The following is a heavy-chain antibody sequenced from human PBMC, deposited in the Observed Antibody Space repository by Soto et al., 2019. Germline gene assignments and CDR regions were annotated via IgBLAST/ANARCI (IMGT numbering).Heavy chain of an antibody. J-gene: IGHJ6*02. D-gene: IGHD3-10*01. Sequence: QVQLVESGGGVVQPGRSLRLSCAASGFTFSSYAMHWVRQAPGKGLEWVAVISYDGSNKYYADSVKGRFTISRDNSKNTLYLQMNSLIAEDTAVYYCARVYITMVRGVIESYYYGMDVWGQGTTVTVSS. V-gene: IGHV3-30-3*01. CDR3: ARVYITMVRGVIESYYYGMDV. CDR2: ISYDGSNK. CDR1: GFTFSSYA.